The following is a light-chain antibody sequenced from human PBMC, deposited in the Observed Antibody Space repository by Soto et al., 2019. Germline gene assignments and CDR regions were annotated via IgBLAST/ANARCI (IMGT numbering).Light chain of an antibody. V-gene: IGKV3-11*01. Sequence: EIVLTQSPATLSLSPGERATLSCRASQSVSSYLAWYQQKPGQAPRLLIYDASNRATGTPARFSGSGSGTDFTLTISSLEPEDFAVYYCQQRSNWGGTFGQGTKVDI. CDR3: QQRSNWGGT. CDR2: DAS. J-gene: IGKJ2*02. CDR1: QSVSSY.